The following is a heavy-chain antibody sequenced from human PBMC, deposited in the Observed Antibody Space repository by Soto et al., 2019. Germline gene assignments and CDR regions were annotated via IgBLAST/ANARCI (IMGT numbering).Heavy chain of an antibody. V-gene: IGHV3-30*18. D-gene: IGHD4-17*01. CDR1: GFTFSSYG. CDR2: ILYDGSKK. Sequence: GGSLRLSCAASGFTFSSYGMHWVRQAPGKGLEWVAVILYDGSKKYYADSMKGRFTISRGNSKNTLYLQMNSLRAEDTALYYCAKDRGALRWSEEHYYFDYWGQGTLVTVSS. CDR3: AKDRGALRWSEEHYYFDY. J-gene: IGHJ4*02.